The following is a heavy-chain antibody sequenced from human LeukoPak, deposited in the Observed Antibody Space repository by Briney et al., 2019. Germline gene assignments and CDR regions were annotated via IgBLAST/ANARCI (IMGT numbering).Heavy chain of an antibody. D-gene: IGHD3-9*01. CDR2: INTNTGNP. CDR1: GYTFTSYA. Sequence: ASVKVSCKASGYTFTSYAMNWVRQAPGQGLEWMGWINTNTGNPTYAQGFTGRFVFSLDTSVSTAYLQISSLKAEGTAVYYCASSTFDWVPALDYWGQGTLVTVSS. J-gene: IGHJ4*02. CDR3: ASSTFDWVPALDY. V-gene: IGHV7-4-1*02.